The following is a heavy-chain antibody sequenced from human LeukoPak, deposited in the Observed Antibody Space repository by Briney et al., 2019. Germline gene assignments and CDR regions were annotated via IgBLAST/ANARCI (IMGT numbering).Heavy chain of an antibody. CDR1: GGTFSSYA. CDR2: IIPILGIA. V-gene: IGHV1-69*04. D-gene: IGHD4-11*01. Sequence: ASVKVSCKASGGTFSSYAISWVRQAPGQGLEWMGRIIPILGIANYAQKFQGRVTITADKSTSTAYMELRSLRTDDTAVYYCARDLDYSKIHLDYWGQGTLVTVSS. J-gene: IGHJ4*02. CDR3: ARDLDYSKIHLDY.